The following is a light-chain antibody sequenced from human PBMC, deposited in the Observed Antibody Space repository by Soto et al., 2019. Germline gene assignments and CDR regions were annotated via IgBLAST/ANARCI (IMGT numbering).Light chain of an antibody. V-gene: IGKV3-11*01. CDR3: QQYGASPLT. CDR1: QSVGTY. J-gene: IGKJ3*01. Sequence: ETVLTQSPATLSLSPGERATLSCRASQSVGTYLAWYQQKPGQAPRLLIYDASNRATGIPARFTGSGSGTDFTLTISSLEPEDFVVYYCQQYGASPLTFGPGTRVD. CDR2: DAS.